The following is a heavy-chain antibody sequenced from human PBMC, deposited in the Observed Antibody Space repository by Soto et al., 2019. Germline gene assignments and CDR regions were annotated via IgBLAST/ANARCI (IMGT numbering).Heavy chain of an antibody. CDR1: GFSVSSKY. J-gene: IGHJ6*03. Sequence: ESGGDLVQPGGSLSLSRAAAGFSVSSKYMSWVRQAPGKGLEWVSLIHSWGTTYYAGSVKGSFTISRDYSENTLFLQMNSLRVEDTAVYYCTRDAVHLNGDRYSGGHMAVWCNGHQVTLS. D-gene: IGHD2-21*01. CDR2: IHSWGTT. V-gene: IGHV3-66*01. CDR3: TRDAVHLNGDRYSGGHMAV.